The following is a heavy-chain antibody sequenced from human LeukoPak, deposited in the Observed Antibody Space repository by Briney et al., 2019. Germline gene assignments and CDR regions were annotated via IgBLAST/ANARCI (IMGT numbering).Heavy chain of an antibody. J-gene: IGHJ5*02. CDR3: ARGWGGYSSSRVAYNWFDP. CDR1: GGTFISYA. D-gene: IGHD6-13*01. Sequence: GASVKASCKASGGTFISYAISWVRQAPGQGLEWMGGIIPIFGTANYAQKFQGRVTITADESTSTAYMELSSLRSEDTAVYYCARGWGGYSSSRVAYNWFDPWGQGTLVTVSS. V-gene: IGHV1-69*13. CDR2: IIPIFGTA.